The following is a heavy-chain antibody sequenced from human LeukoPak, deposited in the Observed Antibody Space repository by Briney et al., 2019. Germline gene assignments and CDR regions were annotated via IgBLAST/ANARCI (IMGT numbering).Heavy chain of an antibody. D-gene: IGHD1-1*01. CDR2: ISSSGTPI. CDR3: AKDQLDVAGY. V-gene: IGHV3-11*04. J-gene: IGHJ4*02. CDR1: GFTFNDYY. Sequence: GGSLRLSCAASGFTFNDYYMSWIRQAPGKGLECISYISSSGTPIYYADSVKGRFTISRDNAKNSLYLQMNSLRAEDTAVYYCAKDQLDVAGYWGQGTLVTVSS.